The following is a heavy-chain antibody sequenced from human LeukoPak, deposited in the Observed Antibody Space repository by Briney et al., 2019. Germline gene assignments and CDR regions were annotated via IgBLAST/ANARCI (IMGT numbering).Heavy chain of an antibody. CDR3: ASGXFTXYDILTGYSFPS. D-gene: IGHD3-9*01. Sequence: GGSLRLSCAASGFTFSSYGMHWVRQAPGKGLEWVAFIRYDGSNKYYADSVKGRFTISRDNSKNTLYLQMNSLRAEDTAVYYCASGXFTXYDILTGYSFPSWGQGTLVTVSS. CDR1: GFTFSSYG. V-gene: IGHV3-30*02. CDR2: IRYDGSNK. J-gene: IGHJ4*02.